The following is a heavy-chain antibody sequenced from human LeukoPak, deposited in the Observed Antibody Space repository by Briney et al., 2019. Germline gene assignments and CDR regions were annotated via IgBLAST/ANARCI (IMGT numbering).Heavy chain of an antibody. V-gene: IGHV3-48*03. D-gene: IGHD2-15*01. CDR3: ARDRRGTVVVGKRWDCFDY. Sequence: GGSLRLSCAASGFTFSSYEMNWVRQAPEKGLEWVSYISSSGSTIYYADSVKGRFTISRDNATNSLYLQMNSLRAEDTAVYYCARDRRGTVVVGKRWDCFDYWGQGTLVTVSS. J-gene: IGHJ4*02. CDR2: ISSSGSTI. CDR1: GFTFSSYE.